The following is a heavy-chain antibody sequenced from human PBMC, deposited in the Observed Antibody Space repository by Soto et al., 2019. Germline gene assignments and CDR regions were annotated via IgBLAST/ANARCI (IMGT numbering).Heavy chain of an antibody. CDR2: ISGSGGST. CDR1: RFTFSSYA. Sequence: VGSLRLSCAASRFTFSSYAIIWVRQAPGKGLEFVSAISGSGGSTYYADSVKGRFTISRDNSKNTLYLQMNSLRAEDTAVYYCAEAVAGSFQHWGQGTLVTVSS. J-gene: IGHJ1*01. CDR3: AEAVAGSFQH. D-gene: IGHD6-19*01. V-gene: IGHV3-23*01.